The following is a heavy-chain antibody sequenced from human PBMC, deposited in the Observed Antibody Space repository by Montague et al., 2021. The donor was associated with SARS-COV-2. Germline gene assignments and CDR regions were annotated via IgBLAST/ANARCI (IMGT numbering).Heavy chain of an antibody. CDR3: AGNRAY. V-gene: IGHV4-59*08. J-gene: IGHJ4*02. D-gene: IGHD2/OR15-2a*01. CDR2: MYYTGNM. Sequence: SETLSLTCTVSSGSLSNYYWCWIRQSPDKGLEWIGYMYYTGNMIYNPSLRSRVSISADTSKNQFSLRLTSVTAADSAIYYCAGNRAYWGQGVLVTV. CDR1: SGSLSNYY.